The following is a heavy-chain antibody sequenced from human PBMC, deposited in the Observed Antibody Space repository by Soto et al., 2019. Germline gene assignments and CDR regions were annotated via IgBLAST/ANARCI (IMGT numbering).Heavy chain of an antibody. CDR2: IKQDGSEK. J-gene: IGHJ4*02. V-gene: IGHV3-7*01. D-gene: IGHD3-10*01. CDR1: GFTFSTFW. CDR3: ARAGRPGGPFDY. Sequence: GGSLRLSCAASGFTFSTFWMIWVRQAPGKGLEWAANIKQDGSEKNYVDSMKGRFTISRDNAKNSLYLQMNSLRAEDTAVYFCARAGRPGGPFDYWGQGILVTVSS.